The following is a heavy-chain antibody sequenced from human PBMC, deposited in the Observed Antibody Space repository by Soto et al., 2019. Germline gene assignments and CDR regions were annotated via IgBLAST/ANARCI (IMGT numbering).Heavy chain of an antibody. Sequence: SVKVCCKASGGTFSSYAISWVRQAPGQGLEWMGGIIPIFGTANYAQKFQGRVTTTADESTSTAYMELSSLRSEDTAVYYCARDPLMTAAAGTQTYYYYGMDVWGQGTTVTVSS. J-gene: IGHJ6*02. CDR3: ARDPLMTAAAGTQTYYYYGMDV. CDR1: GGTFSSYA. CDR2: IIPIFGTA. D-gene: IGHD6-13*01. V-gene: IGHV1-69*13.